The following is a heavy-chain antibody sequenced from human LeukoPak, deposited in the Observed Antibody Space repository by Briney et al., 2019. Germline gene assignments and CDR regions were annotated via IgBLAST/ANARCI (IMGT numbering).Heavy chain of an antibody. D-gene: IGHD2-21*02. V-gene: IGHV4-34*01. CDR1: GGSFSGYY. CDR2: INHSGST. Sequence: SETLSLTCAVYGGSFSGYYWSWIRQPPGKGLEWIGEINHSGSTNYNPSLKSRVTISVDKSKNQFSLKLSSVTAADTAVYYCARDPYCGGDCYSYYFDYWGQGTLVTVSS. J-gene: IGHJ4*02. CDR3: ARDPYCGGDCYSYYFDY.